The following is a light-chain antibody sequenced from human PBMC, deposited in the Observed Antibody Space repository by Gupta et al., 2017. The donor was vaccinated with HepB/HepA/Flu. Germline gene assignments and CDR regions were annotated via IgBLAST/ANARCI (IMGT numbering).Light chain of an antibody. CDR1: SGDIGRYNY. V-gene: IGLV2-14*01. CDR2: EVS. CDR3: CSHAATNF. Sequence: QSALTQPPSVSGSPGQSITVSCTGSSGDIGRYNYVSWYQQYPGKAPKRILSEVSNRPSGVSDRFSGSKSGNTASLTISGLQAEDEADYYCCSHAATNFFGSGTHVTVL. J-gene: IGLJ1*01.